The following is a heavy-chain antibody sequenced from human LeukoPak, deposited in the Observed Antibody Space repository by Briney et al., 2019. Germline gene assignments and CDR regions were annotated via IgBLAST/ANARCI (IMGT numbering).Heavy chain of an antibody. CDR1: VYTFTSYA. Sequence: ASVKVSCKASVYTFTSYAMNWVRQAPGQGLEWMGWINTNTGNPTYAQGFTGRFVFCLDTSVSTAYLQISSLKAEDTAVYYCARVGLEDGYNPRPFDYWGQGALVTVSS. J-gene: IGHJ4*02. D-gene: IGHD5-24*01. CDR2: INTNTGNP. V-gene: IGHV7-4-1*02. CDR3: ARVGLEDGYNPRPFDY.